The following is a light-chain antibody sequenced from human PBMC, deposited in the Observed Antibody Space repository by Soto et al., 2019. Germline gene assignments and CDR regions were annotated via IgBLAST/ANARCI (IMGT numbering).Light chain of an antibody. CDR3: SSYTTTGTRV. CDR2: EVT. J-gene: IGLJ1*01. V-gene: IGLV2-14*01. Sequence: QSVLTQPASVSGSPGQSITISCTGTSSDIGAYNYVSWYQHHPVEAPELIIYEVTYRPSGVSDRFSGSKSANTASLTISGLQAEDEADYYCSSYTTTGTRVFGTGTQVTVL. CDR1: SSDIGAYNY.